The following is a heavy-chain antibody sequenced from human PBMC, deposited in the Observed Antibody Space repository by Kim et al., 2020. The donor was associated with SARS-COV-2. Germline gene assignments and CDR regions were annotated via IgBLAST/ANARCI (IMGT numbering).Heavy chain of an antibody. D-gene: IGHD3-16*01. J-gene: IGHJ6*02. Sequence: GGSLRLSCAASGFTFSGSAMHWVRQASGKGLEWVGRIRSKANSYATAYAASVKGRFTISRDDSKNTAYLQMKSLKTEDTAVYYCTSGGNYYYYGMDVWGQGTTVTVSS. CDR2: IRSKANSYAT. CDR1: GFTFSGSA. V-gene: IGHV3-73*01. CDR3: TSGGNYYYYGMDV.